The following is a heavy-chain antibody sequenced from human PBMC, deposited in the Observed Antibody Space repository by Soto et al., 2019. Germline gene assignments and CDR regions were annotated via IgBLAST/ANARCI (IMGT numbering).Heavy chain of an antibody. Sequence: GGSLRLSCAASGFTFSTYSMNWVRQAPGKGLEWVSSISSGSSFIYFADSVKGRFTISRDNAKNSLFLQMNSLRAEDTAAYYCARDNGYSGYDSFDYWGQGTRVTVSS. CDR2: ISSGSSFI. V-gene: IGHV3-21*01. CDR1: GFTFSTYS. D-gene: IGHD5-12*01. J-gene: IGHJ4*02. CDR3: ARDNGYSGYDSFDY.